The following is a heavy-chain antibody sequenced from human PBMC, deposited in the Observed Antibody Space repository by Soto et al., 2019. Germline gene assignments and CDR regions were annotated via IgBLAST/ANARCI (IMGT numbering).Heavy chain of an antibody. D-gene: IGHD2-2*01. Sequence: GGSLRLSCAASGFTFSSYSMNWVRQAPGKGLEWVSSISSSSSYIYYADSVKGRFTISRDNAKNSLYLQMNSLRAEDTAVYYCARDGDCSSTSCYGHYWGQGTLVTVSS. J-gene: IGHJ4*02. V-gene: IGHV3-21*01. CDR1: GFTFSSYS. CDR2: ISSSSSYI. CDR3: ARDGDCSSTSCYGHY.